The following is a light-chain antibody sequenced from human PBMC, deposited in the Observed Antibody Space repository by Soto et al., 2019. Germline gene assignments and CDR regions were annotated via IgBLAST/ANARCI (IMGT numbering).Light chain of an antibody. CDR1: QSISSN. CDR2: GAS. CDR3: QQFQDWPRVT. J-gene: IGKJ5*01. Sequence: EIVMTQSPATLSVSPGERATLSCRASQSISSNIVWYQQKPGQAPRLLIYGASTRATGIPARFSGNGSGKEFTLPISSLQSEDSAVYYFQQFQDWPRVTFGQGTRLEIK. V-gene: IGKV3D-15*01.